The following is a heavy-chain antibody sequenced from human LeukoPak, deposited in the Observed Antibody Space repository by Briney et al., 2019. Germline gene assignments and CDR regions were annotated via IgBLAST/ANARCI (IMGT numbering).Heavy chain of an antibody. Sequence: GASVKVSCKASGGTFSSYAISWVRQAPGQGLEWMGRIIPIFGTANYAQKFQGRVTITADKSTSTAYIELSSLRSEDTAVYYCARDPRAITGIYNWFDPWGQGTLVTVSS. J-gene: IGHJ5*02. CDR2: IIPIFGTA. CDR3: ARDPRAITGIYNWFDP. CDR1: GGTFSSYA. D-gene: IGHD1-20*01. V-gene: IGHV1-69*06.